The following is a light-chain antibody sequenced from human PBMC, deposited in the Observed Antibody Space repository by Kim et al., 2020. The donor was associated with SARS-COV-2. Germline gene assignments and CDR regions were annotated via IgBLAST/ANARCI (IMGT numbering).Light chain of an antibody. CDR1: SGHSNYF. J-gene: IGLJ3*02. CDR3: ETWDSNIQV. CDR2: VEGSGSY. Sequence: QPVLTQSSSASASLGSSVKLTCTLSSGHSNYFIAWHQQQPEKAPRFLMKVEGSGSYNKGGGVPDRFSGSRSGADRYLIISNLHSEDEADYYCETWDSNIQVFGGGTQLTVL. V-gene: IGLV4-60*03.